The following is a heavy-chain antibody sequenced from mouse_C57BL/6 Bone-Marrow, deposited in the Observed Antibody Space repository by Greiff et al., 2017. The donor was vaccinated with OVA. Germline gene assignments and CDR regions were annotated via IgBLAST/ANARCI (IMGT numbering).Heavy chain of an antibody. Sequence: EVQVVESGPVLVKPGASVKMSCKASGYTFTDYYMNWVKQSHGKSLEWIGVINPYNGGTSYNQKFKGKATLTVDKSSSTAYMELNSLTSEDSAVYYCARWLLRGGYYAMDYWGQGTSVTVSS. CDR3: ARWLLRGGYYAMDY. D-gene: IGHD2-3*01. CDR1: GYTFTDYY. CDR2: INPYNGGT. J-gene: IGHJ4*01. V-gene: IGHV1-19*01.